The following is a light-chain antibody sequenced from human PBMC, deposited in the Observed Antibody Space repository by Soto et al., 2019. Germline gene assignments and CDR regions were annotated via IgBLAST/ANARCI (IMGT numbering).Light chain of an antibody. CDR3: QQYDGWPLT. Sequence: EKVMTQSPATLSVSPGERATLSCRASQSVKSRLAWYQQKPGQAPRLLIYDAFTRATGIPARFSGSASGTEFPLTISTLQSKDFAVYSCQQYDGWPLTLGGGTKVEIK. CDR2: DAF. V-gene: IGKV3-15*01. J-gene: IGKJ4*01. CDR1: QSVKSR.